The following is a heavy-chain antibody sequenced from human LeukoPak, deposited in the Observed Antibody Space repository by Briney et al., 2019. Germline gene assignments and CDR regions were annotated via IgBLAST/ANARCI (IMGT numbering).Heavy chain of an antibody. CDR1: GFTFSDYW. V-gene: IGHV3-74*01. J-gene: IGHJ5*02. CDR3: AISRSSGWS. D-gene: IGHD6-19*01. CDR2: INGDGSTT. Sequence: GSLRLSCAASGFTFSDYWMHWVRQAPGKGLVWVSRINGDGSTTSYADSVKGRFTISRDNAKNTLFPQMNSLRAEDTAVYYCAISRSSGWSWGQGTLVTVSS.